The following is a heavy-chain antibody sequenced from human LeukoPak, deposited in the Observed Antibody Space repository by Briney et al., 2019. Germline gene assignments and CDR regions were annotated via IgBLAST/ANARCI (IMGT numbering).Heavy chain of an antibody. D-gene: IGHD2-15*01. CDR1: GGSISSGGYY. CDR2: IYYSGST. V-gene: IGHV4-31*03. J-gene: IGHJ4*02. CDR3: ARALSCSGGSCRGYYFDY. Sequence: SETLSLTCTVSGGSISSGGYYWSWIRQHPGKGLEWIGYIYYSGSTYYNPSLKSRVTISVDTSKNQFSPKLSSVTAADTAVHYCARALSCSGGSCRGYYFDYWGQGTLVTVSS.